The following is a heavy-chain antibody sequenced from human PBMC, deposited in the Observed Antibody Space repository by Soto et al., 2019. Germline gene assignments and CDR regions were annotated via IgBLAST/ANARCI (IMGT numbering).Heavy chain of an antibody. Sequence: PGESLKISCKGSGYSFTSYWISWVRQMPGKGLEWMGRIDPSDSYTNYSPSFQGHVTISADKSISTACLQWSSLKASDTAMYYCAREGGVEMATVYGMDVWGQGTTVTVSS. CDR3: AREGGVEMATVYGMDV. CDR2: IDPSDSYT. D-gene: IGHD4-4*01. V-gene: IGHV5-10-1*01. CDR1: GYSFTSYW. J-gene: IGHJ6*02.